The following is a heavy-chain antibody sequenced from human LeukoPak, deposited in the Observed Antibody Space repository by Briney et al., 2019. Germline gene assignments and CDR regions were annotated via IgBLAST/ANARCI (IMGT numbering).Heavy chain of an antibody. CDR2: IHSSGST. CDR1: GGSISSYY. J-gene: IGHJ4*02. V-gene: IGHV4-59*12. Sequence: SETLSLTCTVSGGSISSYYWSWIRQPPGKGLEWIGNIHSSGSTSYNPSLRSRLSISRDRSKNQFSLKLTSVTAADTAFYYCARDRGDYSGDPGYFDYWGQGPLVTVSS. D-gene: IGHD4-23*01. CDR3: ARDRGDYSGDPGYFDY.